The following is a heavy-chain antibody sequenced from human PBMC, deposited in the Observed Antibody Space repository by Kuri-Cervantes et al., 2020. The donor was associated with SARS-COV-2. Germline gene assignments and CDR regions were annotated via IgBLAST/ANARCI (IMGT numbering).Heavy chain of an antibody. CDR2: ISYDGSNK. V-gene: IGHV3-30-3*01. CDR1: GFTFSSYA. D-gene: IGHD3-22*01. Sequence: GGSLRLSCAASGFTFSSYAMHWVRQAPGKGLEWVAVISYDGSNKYYADSVKGRFTISRDNSKNTLYLQMNSLRAEDTAVYYCARAYGGYYDSSGYFDAFDIWGQGTMVTVSS. CDR3: ARAYGGYYDSSGYFDAFDI. J-gene: IGHJ3*02.